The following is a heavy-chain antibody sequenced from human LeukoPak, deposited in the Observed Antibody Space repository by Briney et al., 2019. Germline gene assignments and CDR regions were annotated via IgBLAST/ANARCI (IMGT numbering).Heavy chain of an antibody. V-gene: IGHV3-30*04. CDR3: AREEDAFDI. CDR2: ISYDGSNK. J-gene: IGHJ3*02. CDR1: GFTFSSYA. Sequence: PGGSLRLSCAASGFTFSSYAMHWVRQAPGKGLEWVAVISYDGSNKYYADSVKGRFTISGDNSKNTLYLQMNSLRAEDTAVYYCAREEDAFDIWGQGTMVTVSS.